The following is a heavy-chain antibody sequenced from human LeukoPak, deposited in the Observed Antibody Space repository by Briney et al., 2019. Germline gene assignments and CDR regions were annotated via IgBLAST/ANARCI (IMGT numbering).Heavy chain of an antibody. CDR2: IKHTGST. V-gene: IGHV4-34*01. J-gene: IGHJ4*02. CDR1: GGSFTGYY. D-gene: IGHD6-19*01. Sequence: SETLSLTCAVYGGSFTGYYWSWIRQPPGKGLEWIGEIKHTGSTNYNPSLKSRVTISTDTSKNQFSLKLSSVTAADTAVYYCAAPLKGDSSGWHPGFWGQGTLVTVSS. CDR3: AAPLKGDSSGWHPGF.